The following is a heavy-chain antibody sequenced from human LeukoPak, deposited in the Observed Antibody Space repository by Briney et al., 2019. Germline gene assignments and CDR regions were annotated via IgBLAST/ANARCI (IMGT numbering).Heavy chain of an antibody. CDR3: ARAVSPEANAFDI. Sequence: PGGSLRLSCAASGFTFSTYEMNWVRQAPGEGRERLLYINAGGDTIYYADSLKGRFTFSRDNAKNSLYLQMNSLRAEDTAVYYCARAVSPEANAFDIWGQGTMVTVSS. CDR2: INAGGDTI. V-gene: IGHV3-48*03. CDR1: GFTFSTYE. D-gene: IGHD4-11*01. J-gene: IGHJ3*02.